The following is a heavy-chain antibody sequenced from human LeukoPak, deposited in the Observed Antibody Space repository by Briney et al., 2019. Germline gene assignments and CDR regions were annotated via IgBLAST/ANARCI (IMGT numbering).Heavy chain of an antibody. Sequence: GESLRISCKGSGYSFTSYWISWVRQMPGKGLEWMGRIDPSDSYTNYSPSFQGHVTISADKSISTAYLQWSSLKASDTAMYYCARTASPMVRGVTEGNYYYYYGMDVWGKGTTVTVSS. V-gene: IGHV5-10-1*01. CDR3: ARTASPMVRGVTEGNYYYYYGMDV. D-gene: IGHD3-10*01. CDR2: IDPSDSYT. J-gene: IGHJ6*04. CDR1: GYSFTSYW.